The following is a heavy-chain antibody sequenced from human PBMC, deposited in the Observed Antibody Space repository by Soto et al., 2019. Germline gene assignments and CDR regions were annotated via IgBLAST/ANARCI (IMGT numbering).Heavy chain of an antibody. D-gene: IGHD5-18*01. CDR3: ACIFSGGYSYGFYYYGMDV. CDR2: MNPNSGNT. J-gene: IGHJ6*02. Sequence: ASVKVSCKASGYTFTSYDINWGRQATGQRFEYLGWMNPNSGNTGYVKKFQGRVTMTRDTSMSTAYMELSSLRSEDTAVYYCACIFSGGYSYGFYYYGMDVWGQGTTVTVSS. CDR1: GYTFTSYD. V-gene: IGHV1-8*01.